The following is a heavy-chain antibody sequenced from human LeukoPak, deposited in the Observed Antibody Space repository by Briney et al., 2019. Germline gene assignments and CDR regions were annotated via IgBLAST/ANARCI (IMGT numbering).Heavy chain of an antibody. J-gene: IGHJ5*02. CDR2: IRGGGGNT. V-gene: IGHV3-23*01. D-gene: IGHD2-15*01. Sequence: GGSLRLSCAASGFTFSSYAMGWVRQAPGKGLEWVSAIRGGGGNTYYADSVKGRFTISRDNSKNTLYLQMNSLRAEDTAVYYCAKLGVVVVVAATTWFDPWGQGTLVTVSS. CDR3: AKLGVVVVVAATTWFDP. CDR1: GFTFSSYA.